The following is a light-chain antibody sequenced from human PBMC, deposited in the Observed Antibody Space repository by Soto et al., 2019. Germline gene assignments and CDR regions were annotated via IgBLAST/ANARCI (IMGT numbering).Light chain of an antibody. Sequence: QSVLTQPASVSGSPGQSITISCTGSSSDVGGYNYVSWYQHYPGKAPKLMIYEVSNRPSGLSNRFSGSKSGNTASLTISGLQAEDEAVYYCSSYASSSTWVFGGGTQLTVL. V-gene: IGLV2-14*01. CDR3: SSYASSSTWV. CDR2: EVS. CDR1: SSDVGGYNY. J-gene: IGLJ3*02.